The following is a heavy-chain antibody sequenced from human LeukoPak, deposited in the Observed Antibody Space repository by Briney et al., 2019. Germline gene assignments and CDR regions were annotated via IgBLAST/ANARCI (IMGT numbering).Heavy chain of an antibody. Sequence: GESLRLSCTGSGFTLSSYAMNWVRRARGQGLEGVSSISSSSSDIYYTDSVKGRFTISRDNAKNSLYLQMNSLRAEDTAVYYCVTDYGGSSGAFDIWGQGTMVTVSS. D-gene: IGHD4-23*01. CDR1: GFTLSSYA. CDR2: ISSSSSDI. V-gene: IGHV3-21*01. CDR3: VTDYGGSSGAFDI. J-gene: IGHJ3*02.